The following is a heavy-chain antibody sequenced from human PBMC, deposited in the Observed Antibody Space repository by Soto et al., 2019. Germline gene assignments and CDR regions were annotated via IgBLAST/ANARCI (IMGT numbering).Heavy chain of an antibody. CDR3: ARDRGYCTNGVCYGLDY. CDR2: ISAYNGNI. D-gene: IGHD2-8*01. V-gene: IGHV1-18*01. CDR1: GYTFTSYG. Sequence: QVHLVQSGAEVKKPGASVKVSCKASGYTFTSYGIIWVRQAPGQGLEWMGWISAYNGNINYAQKFQGRVSLTTDTSKSTAYMELRSLRSDDTAVYYCARDRGYCTNGVCYGLDYWGQGTLVTVSS. J-gene: IGHJ4*02.